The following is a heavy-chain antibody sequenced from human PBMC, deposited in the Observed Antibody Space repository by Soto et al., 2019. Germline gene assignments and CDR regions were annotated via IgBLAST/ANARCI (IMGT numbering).Heavy chain of an antibody. V-gene: IGHV3-23*01. CDR3: AKDLNWSIISPTFDH. J-gene: IGHJ4*02. D-gene: IGHD3-3*01. Sequence: EVQLWESGGDLVQPGGSLRLSCAVSGFTFRGSPMSWVRRAPGKGLEWVSDINVDDDRKHYADSVRSRFTIIRDNSMHPLILQMNSAGTDKTSIYSSAKDLNWSIISPTFDHWGQGTKVTVSS. CDR1: GFTFRGSP. CDR2: INVDDDRK.